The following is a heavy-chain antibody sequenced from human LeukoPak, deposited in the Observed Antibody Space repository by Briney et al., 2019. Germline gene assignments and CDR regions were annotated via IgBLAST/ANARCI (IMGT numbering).Heavy chain of an antibody. D-gene: IGHD3-22*01. Sequence: GGSLRLSCAASGFTFSSYWMSWVRQAPGKGLEWVANIKEDGSEKYYVDSVKGRFTISRDNAKNSLSLQMNSLGAEDTAVYYCARVLYYFDSSGYSPNYYFDYWGQGTLVTVSS. J-gene: IGHJ4*02. CDR2: IKEDGSEK. CDR3: ARVLYYFDSSGYSPNYYFDY. V-gene: IGHV3-7*01. CDR1: GFTFSSYW.